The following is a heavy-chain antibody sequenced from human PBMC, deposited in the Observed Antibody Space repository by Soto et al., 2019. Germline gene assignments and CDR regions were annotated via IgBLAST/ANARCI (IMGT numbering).Heavy chain of an antibody. CDR3: ARHRGIAVAGTGWFDP. D-gene: IGHD6-19*01. CDR1: GGSISSYY. Sequence: QVQLQESGPGLVKPSETLSLTCTVSGGSISSYYWSWIRQPPGKGLEWIGYIYYSGSTNYNPSLKSRVTISVDTSKNQFSLKLSSVTAADTAVYYCARHRGIAVAGTGWFDPWGQGTLVTVSS. CDR2: IYYSGST. V-gene: IGHV4-59*08. J-gene: IGHJ5*02.